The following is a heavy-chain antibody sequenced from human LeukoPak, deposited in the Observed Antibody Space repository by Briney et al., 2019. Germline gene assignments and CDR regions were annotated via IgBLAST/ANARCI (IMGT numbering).Heavy chain of an antibody. V-gene: IGHV3-30*02. Sequence: PGGSLRLSCAASGFTFSSYGMHWVRQAPGKGLEWVAFISSDGSNKYYADSVKGRFTISRDNSKNTLYLQMTSLRAEDTAVYYCAKVFQIGDRHYFDYWGQGTLVTVSS. D-gene: IGHD3-16*01. CDR3: AKVFQIGDRHYFDY. J-gene: IGHJ4*02. CDR2: ISSDGSNK. CDR1: GFTFSSYG.